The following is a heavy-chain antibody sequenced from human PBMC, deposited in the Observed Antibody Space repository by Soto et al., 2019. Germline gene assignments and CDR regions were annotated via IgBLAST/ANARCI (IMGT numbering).Heavy chain of an antibody. D-gene: IGHD1-1*01. CDR3: ARSGVYNDYVC. CDR2: IKQDGSEQ. Sequence: GGSLRLSCAASGFTFSSSWMSWVRQAPGKGLEWMANIKQDGSEQYYVDSVKGRFITSRDNAKNSFYLQMNSLRAEDTAVYYCARSGVYNDYVCWGQGALVTVSS. CDR1: GFTFSSSW. J-gene: IGHJ4*02. V-gene: IGHV3-7*01.